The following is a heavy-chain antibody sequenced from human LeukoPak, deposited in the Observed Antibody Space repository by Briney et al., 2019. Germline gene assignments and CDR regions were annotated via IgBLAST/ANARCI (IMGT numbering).Heavy chain of an antibody. CDR1: GFTFSSYG. J-gene: IGHJ4*02. Sequence: GGSLRLSCAASGFTFSSYGMHWVRQAPGKGLEWVAVISYDGSNKYYADSVKGRFTISRDNAENTLYLQMNSLRVEDTAVYYCVRSAFHAGSGNYYDYWGQGTLVTVSS. D-gene: IGHD3-22*01. CDR2: ISYDGSNK. CDR3: VRSAFHAGSGNYYDY. V-gene: IGHV3-30*03.